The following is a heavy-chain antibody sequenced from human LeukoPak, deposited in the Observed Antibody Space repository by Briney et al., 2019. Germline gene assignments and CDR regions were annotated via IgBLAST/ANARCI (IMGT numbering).Heavy chain of an antibody. V-gene: IGHV4-4*07. CDR1: GGSISSYY. D-gene: IGHD3-10*01. J-gene: IGHJ6*02. Sequence: PSETLSLTCTVSGGSISSYYWSWIRQPAGKGLEWIGRIYTSGSTNYNPSLKSRVTMSVDTSKNQFSLKLSSVTAADTAVYYCARDVRYYGSGSYYTYYYYGMDVWGQGTTVTVSS. CDR3: ARDVRYYGSGSYYTYYYYGMDV. CDR2: IYTSGST.